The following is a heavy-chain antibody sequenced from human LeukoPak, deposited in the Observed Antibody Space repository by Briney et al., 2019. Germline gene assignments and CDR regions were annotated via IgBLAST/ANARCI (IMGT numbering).Heavy chain of an antibody. CDR1: GYTFTSYD. Sequence: SVKVSCKASGYTFTSYDINWVRQATGQGLEWMGGVIPIFGTANYAQKFQGRVTITADESTSTAYMELSSLRSEDTAVYYCAREPSVAHPSKYFDYWGQGTLVTVSS. V-gene: IGHV1-69*13. CDR3: AREPSVAHPSKYFDY. D-gene: IGHD4-23*01. CDR2: VIPIFGTA. J-gene: IGHJ4*02.